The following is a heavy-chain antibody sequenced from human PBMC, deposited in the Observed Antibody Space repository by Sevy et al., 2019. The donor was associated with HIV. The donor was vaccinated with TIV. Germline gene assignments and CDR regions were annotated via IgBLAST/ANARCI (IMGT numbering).Heavy chain of an antibody. J-gene: IGHJ4*02. Sequence: GGSLRLSCAASGFTLHNNHMHWVRQAPGKGLEWVAVTWNDGTKTYYGDAVKGRFTISRDNSKNTLYLQMNSLRAEDTAVYYCARDFAAAGTYYFDYWGQGTLVTVSS. V-gene: IGHV3-33*01. CDR2: TWNDGTKT. D-gene: IGHD6-13*01. CDR3: ARDFAAAGTYYFDY. CDR1: GFTLHNNH.